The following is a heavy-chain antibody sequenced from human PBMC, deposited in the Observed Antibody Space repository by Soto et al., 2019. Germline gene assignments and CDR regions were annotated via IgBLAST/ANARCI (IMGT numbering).Heavy chain of an antibody. J-gene: IGHJ5*02. Sequence: QVQLQESGPGRVKPSQTLSLTCTVSGASISSGAYDWSWIRQHPGKGLEWIGHIDDSGNTYYNPSLKNRVIISADTSKNHFSLRLTFVSAADTAVYYCAGHPYGESWFDPWGQGTLVTVSS. V-gene: IGHV4-31*03. CDR1: GASISSGAYD. CDR2: IDDSGNT. D-gene: IGHD4-17*01. CDR3: AGHPYGESWFDP.